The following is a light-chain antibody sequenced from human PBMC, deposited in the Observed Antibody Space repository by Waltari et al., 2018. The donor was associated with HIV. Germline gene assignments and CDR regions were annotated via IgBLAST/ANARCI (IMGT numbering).Light chain of an antibody. V-gene: IGLV2-14*01. CDR2: EVS. J-gene: IGLJ2*01. CDR3: SSYTSSSSVV. Sequence: QSALTQPASVSGSPGQSITISCTGTSSDVGGYNYVSWYQQHPGKAPKLMIYEVSNRPSGVSNRFCGSKSGNTASLTISGLQAEDEADYYCSSYTSSSSVVFGGGTKLTVL. CDR1: SSDVGGYNY.